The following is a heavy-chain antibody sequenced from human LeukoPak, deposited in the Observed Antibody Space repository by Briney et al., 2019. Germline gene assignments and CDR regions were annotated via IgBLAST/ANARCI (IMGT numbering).Heavy chain of an antibody. CDR3: TTYRSGHY. Sequence: GGSLRLSCAASGFTFSDSDIHWVRQASGKGLEWVGRITTKRSNYATAYTASVKGRFIISRHDSENTAYLQMNSLKTEDTALYYCTTYRSGHYWGQGTLVTVSS. CDR1: GFTFSDSD. CDR2: ITTKRSNYAT. D-gene: IGHD6-19*01. J-gene: IGHJ4*02. V-gene: IGHV3-73*01.